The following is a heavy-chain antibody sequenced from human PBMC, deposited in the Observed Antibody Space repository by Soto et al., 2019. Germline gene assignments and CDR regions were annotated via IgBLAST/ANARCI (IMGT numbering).Heavy chain of an antibody. Sequence: QVQLVQSGAEVKKSGASVTVSCKDVGYTVSKYVMHWVRPAPGQRPEWMGWINGGNGNTKYSEKFQGRVTFTRDTSASTAYLDLSSLRSEDTAGYYCVMLLVAGSAPPFYFWGQGTLVTV. CDR2: INGGNGNT. J-gene: IGHJ4*02. V-gene: IGHV1-3*01. D-gene: IGHD6-19*01. CDR1: GYTVSKYV. CDR3: VMLLVAGSAPPFYF.